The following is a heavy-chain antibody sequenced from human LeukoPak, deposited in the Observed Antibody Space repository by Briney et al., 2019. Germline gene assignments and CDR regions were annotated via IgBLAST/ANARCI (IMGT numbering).Heavy chain of an antibody. CDR2: IYYSGST. V-gene: IGHV4-39*01. CDR1: GGSISSSSYY. D-gene: IGHD3-10*01. CDR3: ARPRVLLWFGARDAFDI. J-gene: IGHJ3*02. Sequence: SETLSLTCTVSGGSISSSSYYWGWIRQPPGKGLEWLGSIYYSGSTYYNPSLKSRVTISVDTSKNQFSLKLSSVTAADTAVYYCARPRVLLWFGARDAFDIWGQGTMVTVSS.